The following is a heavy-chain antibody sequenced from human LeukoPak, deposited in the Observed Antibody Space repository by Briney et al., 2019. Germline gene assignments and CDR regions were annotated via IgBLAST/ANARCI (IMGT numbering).Heavy chain of an antibody. CDR3: ASSSYSSSSFDY. CDR1: GFTFSSYW. Sequence: PGGSLRLSCAASGFTFSSYWMHWVRQAPAKGLVWVSRINSDESSTSYADSVKGRLTISRDNAKNTLYLEMNSLRAEDTAVYYCASSSYSSSSFDYWGQGTLVTVSS. V-gene: IGHV3-74*01. CDR2: INSDESST. J-gene: IGHJ4*02. D-gene: IGHD6-13*01.